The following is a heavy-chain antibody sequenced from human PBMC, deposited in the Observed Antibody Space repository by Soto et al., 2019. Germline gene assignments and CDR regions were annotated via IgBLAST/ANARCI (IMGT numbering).Heavy chain of an antibody. Sequence: ASVKVSCKASGFTFTSSAVQWVRQARGQRLEWIGWIVVGSGNTNYAQKFQERVTITRDMSTSTAYMELSSLRSEDTAVYYCAALYGSGSYWDYWGQGTTVTVSS. V-gene: IGHV1-58*01. J-gene: IGHJ4*02. CDR1: GFTFTSSA. CDR2: IVVGSGNT. CDR3: AALYGSGSYWDY. D-gene: IGHD3-10*01.